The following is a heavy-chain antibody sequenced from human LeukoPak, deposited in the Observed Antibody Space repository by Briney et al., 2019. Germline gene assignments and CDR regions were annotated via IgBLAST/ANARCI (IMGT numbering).Heavy chain of an antibody. V-gene: IGHV4-38-2*02. CDR2: IYHSGST. D-gene: IGHD3-10*01. CDR1: GYSISSGYY. Sequence: PSETLSLTCTVSGYSISSGYYWGWIRQPPGKGLEWIGSIYHSGSTYYDPSLKSRVTISVDTSKNQFSLKLSSVTAADTAVYYCARLTEEYYFDYWGQGTLVTVSS. CDR3: ARLTEEYYFDY. J-gene: IGHJ4*02.